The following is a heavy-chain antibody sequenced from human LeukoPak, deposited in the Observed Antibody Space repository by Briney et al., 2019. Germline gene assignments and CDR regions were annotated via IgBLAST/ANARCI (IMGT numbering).Heavy chain of an antibody. V-gene: IGHV3-30*18. J-gene: IGHJ4*02. D-gene: IGHD2-2*01. CDR3: AKDGGYQLHLDY. CDR1: GFTFSSYG. Sequence: RPGGSLRLSCAASGFTFSSYGMHWVRQAPGKGLEWVAVISYDGSNKYYADSVKGRFTISRDNSKNTLYLQLNSLRAEDTAIYYCAKDGGYQLHLDYWGQGTLVTVSS. CDR2: ISYDGSNK.